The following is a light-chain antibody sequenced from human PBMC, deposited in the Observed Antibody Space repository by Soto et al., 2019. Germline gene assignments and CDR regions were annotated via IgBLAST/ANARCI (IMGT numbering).Light chain of an antibody. Sequence: EIGLTQSPATLSLSPGERATLSCRASQSFSSYLAWYQQKPGQAPRLLIYDASNRATGIPARFSGSGSGTDFTLTISTLEPEDFAVYYCQQRSNWPLTFGGGTKVEIK. CDR2: DAS. J-gene: IGKJ4*01. CDR3: QQRSNWPLT. CDR1: QSFSSY. V-gene: IGKV3-11*01.